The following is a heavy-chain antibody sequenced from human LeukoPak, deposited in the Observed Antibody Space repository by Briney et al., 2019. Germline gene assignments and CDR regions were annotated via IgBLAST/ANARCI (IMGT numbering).Heavy chain of an antibody. CDR2: ISGSGGST. V-gene: IGHV3-23*01. D-gene: IGHD6-13*01. J-gene: IGHJ5*02. Sequence: GGSLRLSCEASGFTFSSYGMSWVRQAPGKGLEWVSAISGSGGSTYYADSVKGRFTISRDNAKNSLYLQMNSLRAEDTAVYYCARASGIAAANWFDPWGQGTLVTVSS. CDR1: GFTFSSYG. CDR3: ARASGIAAANWFDP.